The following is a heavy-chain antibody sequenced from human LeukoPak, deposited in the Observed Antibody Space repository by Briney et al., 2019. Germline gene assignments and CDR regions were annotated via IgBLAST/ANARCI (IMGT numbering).Heavy chain of an antibody. V-gene: IGHV3-33*01. Sequence: AGSLTLSCAASGFTFSTYAMHWVRQAPGKGLGWVAVIWYDRSHKYYADSVKGRFTISTDNSKNTLYLQMNSLRAEDTAVYYCARSSSGWATGYFDYWGQGTLVTVSS. CDR2: IWYDRSHK. D-gene: IGHD6-19*01. CDR1: GFTFSTYA. J-gene: IGHJ4*02. CDR3: ARSSSGWATGYFDY.